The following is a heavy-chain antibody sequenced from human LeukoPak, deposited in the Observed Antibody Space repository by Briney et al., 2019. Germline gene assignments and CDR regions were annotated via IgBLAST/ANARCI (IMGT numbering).Heavy chain of an antibody. CDR2: MNPKSGNT. D-gene: IGHD3-22*01. CDR1: GYTFTSYD. V-gene: IGHV1-8*01. Sequence: SVTVSCKASGYTFTSYDINEVRQATGQGLEWVGWMNPKSGNTGYAQKLQGRVTMTTDTSTSTAYMELRSLRSDDKAVYYCARDPPNYYDTSGYYFPYYYYYLDVWGKGTTVTIS. J-gene: IGHJ6*03. CDR3: ARDPPNYYDTSGYYFPYYYYYLDV.